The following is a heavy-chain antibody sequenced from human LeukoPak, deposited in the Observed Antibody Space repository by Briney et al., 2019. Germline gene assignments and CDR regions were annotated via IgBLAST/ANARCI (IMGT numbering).Heavy chain of an antibody. CDR2: MYYTGST. J-gene: IGHJ6*02. Sequence: SETLSLTCSVSGGSISSDYWAWIRQPPGKGLEWIGYMYYTGSTNYNPSLKSRVTISLATPKNQFSLKLSSVTAADTAVYYCARVSVVYGMDVWGRGTTVTVSS. V-gene: IGHV4-59*01. CDR3: ARVSVVYGMDV. CDR1: GGSISSDY.